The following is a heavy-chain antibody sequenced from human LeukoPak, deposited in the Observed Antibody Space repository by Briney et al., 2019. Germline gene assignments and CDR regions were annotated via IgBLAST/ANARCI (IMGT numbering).Heavy chain of an antibody. CDR2: ISYDGSNK. CDR3: ARDRWNYDYVWGSYTPRDYYYGMDV. V-gene: IGHV3-30-3*01. CDR1: GFTFSSYA. Sequence: GGSLRLSCAASGFTFSSYAMHWVRQAPGKGLEWVAVISYDGSNKYYADSVKGRFTISRDNSKNTLYLQMNSLRAEDTAVCYCARDRWNYDYVWGSYTPRDYYYGMDVWGQGTTVTVSS. J-gene: IGHJ6*02. D-gene: IGHD3-16*01.